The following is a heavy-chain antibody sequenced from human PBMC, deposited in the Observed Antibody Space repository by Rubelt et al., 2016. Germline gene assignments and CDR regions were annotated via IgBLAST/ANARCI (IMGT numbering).Heavy chain of an antibody. J-gene: IGHJ3*02. Sequence: QLQMQESGPGLVKPSGTLSLTCTVSGDSIGSNYDFWAWIRQPPGKELEWLASIQYTGSAYYNPSLKSRVTISVDRSKNQFSLKLRSGTATDPAVYYWASRQLGGDAFDIWGQGTMVTVSS. CDR2: IQYTGSA. CDR3: ASRQLGGDAFDI. V-gene: IGHV4-39*01. CDR1: GDSIGSNYDF. D-gene: IGHD1-26*01.